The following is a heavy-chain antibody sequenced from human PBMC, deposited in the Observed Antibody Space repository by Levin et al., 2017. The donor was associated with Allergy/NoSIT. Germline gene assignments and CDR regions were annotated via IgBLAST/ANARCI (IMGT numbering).Heavy chain of an antibody. CDR2: INTNSKYI. V-gene: IGHV3-21*06. Sequence: GGSLRLSCAASGFTFSSYSMNWVRQAPGKGLEWVSSINTNSKYIYYADSVKGRFTISRDNAKNSLYLQMNSLRAEDTAVYYCARAEEGIYWYFDFWGRGTLVTVSS. J-gene: IGHJ2*01. CDR1: GFTFSSYS. D-gene: IGHD6-19*01. CDR3: ARAEEGIYWYFDF.